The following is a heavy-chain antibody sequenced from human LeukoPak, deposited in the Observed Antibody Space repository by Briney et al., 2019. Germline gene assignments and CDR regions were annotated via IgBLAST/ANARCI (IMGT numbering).Heavy chain of an antibody. D-gene: IGHD4-11*01. J-gene: IGHJ5*02. V-gene: IGHV4-4*07. CDR3: ASQSVTMNWFDP. CDR1: GGSISSYY. Sequence: PSETLSLTCTVSGGSISSYYWSWIRQPAGKGLEWIGRIYTSGSTNYNPSLKSRVTISVDTSKNQFSLKLSSVTAADTAVYYCASQSVTMNWFDPWGQGTLVTVSS. CDR2: IYTSGST.